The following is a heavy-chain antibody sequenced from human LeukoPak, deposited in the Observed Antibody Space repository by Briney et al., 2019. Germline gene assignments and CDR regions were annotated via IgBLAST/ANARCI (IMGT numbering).Heavy chain of an antibody. Sequence: EPGGSLRLPCAASGFTFDDYTMHWVRQAPGKGLEWVSLISWDGGSTYYADSVKGRFTISRDNSKNSLCLQMSSLRTEDTALYYCAKAFSSGGLDFDYWGQGTLVTVSS. CDR3: AKAFSSGGLDFDY. V-gene: IGHV3-43*01. D-gene: IGHD6-19*01. J-gene: IGHJ4*02. CDR2: ISWDGGST. CDR1: GFTFDDYT.